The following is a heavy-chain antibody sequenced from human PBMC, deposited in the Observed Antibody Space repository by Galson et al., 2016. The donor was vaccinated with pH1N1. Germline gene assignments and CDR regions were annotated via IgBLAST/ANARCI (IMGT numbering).Heavy chain of an antibody. D-gene: IGHD2-21*02. CDR3: ASPRATALAYGFDP. CDR1: GFTFSDYF. CDR2: INIAVGTT. Sequence: SLRLSCAASGFTFSDYFMPWVRQAPGKGLVWVSHINIAVGTTVYADSVKGRFTITRDNSRHTLFLQMNSLRAEDTAVYYCASPRATALAYGFDPWGQGTLVTVSS. V-gene: IGHV3-74*01. J-gene: IGHJ5*02.